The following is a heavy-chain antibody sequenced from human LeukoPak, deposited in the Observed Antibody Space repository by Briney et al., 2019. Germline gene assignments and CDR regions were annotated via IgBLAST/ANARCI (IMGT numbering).Heavy chain of an antibody. CDR2: INRDGGLT. D-gene: IGHD3-22*01. CDR1: GFTFSENW. V-gene: IGHV3-74*01. CDR3: TRGPPNYLESSGYFYL. Sequence: PGGSLRLSCVASGFTFSENWMHWVRQAPGKGLAWVSHINRDGGLTNYADSVKGRFTISRDNARNTVYLQMSSLRVEDTAVYYCTRGPPNYLESSGYFYLWGQGTLVTVSS. J-gene: IGHJ4*02.